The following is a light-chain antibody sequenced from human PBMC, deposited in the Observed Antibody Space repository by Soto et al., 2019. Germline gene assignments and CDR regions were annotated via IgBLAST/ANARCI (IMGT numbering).Light chain of an antibody. Sequence: EIVLTQSPGTLSLSPGERATLSCRASQSVRNSYLAWYRQKPGQAPRLLIYGATSRATGIPDRFSGSGSGTDFTLTISILEPEDFAVYYCQQYDSTPLYTFGQGTKLEIK. V-gene: IGKV3-20*01. CDR2: GAT. J-gene: IGKJ2*01. CDR3: QQYDSTPLYT. CDR1: QSVRNSY.